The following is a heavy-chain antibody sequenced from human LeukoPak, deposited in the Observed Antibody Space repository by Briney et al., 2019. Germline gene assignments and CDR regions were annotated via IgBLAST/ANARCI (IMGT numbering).Heavy chain of an antibody. Sequence: GGSLRLSCAASGFTFSSYAMHWVGQAPGKGLEWVAVISYDGSNKYYADSVKGRFTISRDNSKNTLYLQMNSLRAEDTAVYYCARAVDTAMVTKGFDYWGQGTLVTVSS. CDR1: GFTFSSYA. CDR3: ARAVDTAMVTKGFDY. D-gene: IGHD5-18*01. CDR2: ISYDGSNK. V-gene: IGHV3-30*04. J-gene: IGHJ4*02.